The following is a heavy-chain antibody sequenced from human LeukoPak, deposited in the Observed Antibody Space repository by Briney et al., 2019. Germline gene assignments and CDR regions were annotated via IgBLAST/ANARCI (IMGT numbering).Heavy chain of an antibody. CDR3: ARLSRYSGYEFDY. J-gene: IGHJ4*02. CDR2: IYYSGST. V-gene: IGHV4-39*01. Sequence: SETLSLTCTVSGGSICSSSYYWGWIRQPPGKWLEWIGSIYYSGSTYYNPSLRSRVTISVDTSKNQFSLKLSSVTAADTAVYYCARLSRYSGYEFDYWGQGTLVTVSS. D-gene: IGHD5-12*01. CDR1: GGSICSSSYY.